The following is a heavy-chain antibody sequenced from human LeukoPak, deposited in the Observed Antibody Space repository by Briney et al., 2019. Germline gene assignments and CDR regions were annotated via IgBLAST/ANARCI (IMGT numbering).Heavy chain of an antibody. D-gene: IGHD3-22*01. V-gene: IGHV4-59*01. CDR2: IYYSGST. J-gene: IGHJ4*02. CDR3: ARTSYDSSGYYRLFDY. CDR1: GGSISSYY. Sequence: PSETLSLTCTVSGGSISSYYWSWIRQPPGKGLEWIGYIYYSGSTNYNPSPKSRVTISVDTSKNQFSLKLSSVTAADTAVYYCARTSYDSSGYYRLFDYWGQGTLATVSS.